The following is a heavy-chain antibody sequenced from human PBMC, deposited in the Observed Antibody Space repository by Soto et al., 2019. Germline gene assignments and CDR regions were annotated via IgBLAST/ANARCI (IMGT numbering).Heavy chain of an antibody. D-gene: IGHD3-10*01. CDR2: ISVYNYNT. J-gene: IGHJ4*02. V-gene: IGHV1-18*01. CDR3: ARGGGYYGSGTYPFDY. Sequence: QVQLVQSGAEVKKPGASVKVSCKTSGYTFSNYGIAWVRQAPGQGLEWMGWISVYNYNTNYAQKLQGRVTMTRDISTSTAYMELRSLISDDKAVYYCARGGGYYGSGTYPFDYWGQGTLVTVSS. CDR1: GYTFSNYG.